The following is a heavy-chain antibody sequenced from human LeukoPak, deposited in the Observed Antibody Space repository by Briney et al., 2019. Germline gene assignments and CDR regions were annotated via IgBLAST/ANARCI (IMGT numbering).Heavy chain of an antibody. V-gene: IGHV4-61*02. D-gene: IGHD5-18*01. J-gene: IGHJ3*02. Sequence: SSETLSLTCTVSGASISRGSYYWSWIRQPAGKGLEWIGRIYTSGSTNYNPSLKSRVTISVDTSKTQFSLKLTSVTAADTALYYCARAGGGYSYAQGAFDIWGQGTMVTVSS. CDR2: IYTSGST. CDR1: GASISRGSYY. CDR3: ARAGGGYSYAQGAFDI.